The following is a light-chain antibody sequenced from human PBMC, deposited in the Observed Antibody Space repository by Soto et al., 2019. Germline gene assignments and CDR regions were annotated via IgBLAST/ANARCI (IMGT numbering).Light chain of an antibody. V-gene: IGKV1-5*03. CDR3: QQYDRASWT. Sequence: DIQMTQSPSTLSASVGDRVIITCRASQSISSWLAWYQQKPGKAPNLLIYRASTLKRGIPSRFSGSGSGTEFTLTISSLQPDDFATYYCQQYDRASWTFGPGTKVEIK. CDR1: QSISSW. J-gene: IGKJ1*01. CDR2: RAS.